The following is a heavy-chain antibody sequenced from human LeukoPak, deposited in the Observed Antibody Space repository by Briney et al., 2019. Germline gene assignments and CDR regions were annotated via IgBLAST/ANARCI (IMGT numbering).Heavy chain of an antibody. J-gene: IGHJ4*02. V-gene: IGHV3-23*01. D-gene: IGHD3-22*01. Sequence: GGSLRLSCAASGFTFSSYAMNWVRQAPGKGLEWVSGFGGSGTSTYYADSVKGRFTISRDNSKNTLYLQMNSLRADDTAVYSCAKGGYYDNSGYYYFDYWGQGTLVTVSS. CDR2: FGGSGTST. CDR1: GFTFSSYA. CDR3: AKGGYYDNSGYYYFDY.